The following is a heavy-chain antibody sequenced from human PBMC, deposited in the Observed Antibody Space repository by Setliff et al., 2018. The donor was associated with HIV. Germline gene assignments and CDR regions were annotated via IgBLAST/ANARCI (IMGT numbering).Heavy chain of an antibody. Sequence: PGESLKLSCEGSGHSFTSNWLGWVRQMPGKRLEWMGIIQPVDSDTRYSPSFQGQVTISADKSISTAYLQWSTLKASDTAIYYCARHRHTAAGTLDAFDIWGQGTVVTVSS. J-gene: IGHJ3*02. V-gene: IGHV5-51*01. D-gene: IGHD6-13*01. CDR2: IQPVDSDT. CDR1: GHSFTSNW. CDR3: ARHRHTAAGTLDAFDI.